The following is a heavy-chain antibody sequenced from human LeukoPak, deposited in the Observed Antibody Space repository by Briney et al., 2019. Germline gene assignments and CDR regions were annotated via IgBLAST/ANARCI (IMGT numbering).Heavy chain of an antibody. D-gene: IGHD5-24*01. J-gene: IGHJ1*01. Sequence: GGSLRLSCAASGFTFSSYGMHWVRQAPGKGLEWVAVIWYDGSNKYYADSVKGRFTISRDNSKNTLYLQMNSLRAEDTAVYYCAKVRDGYSRAEYFSTGARAPWSPSPQ. CDR3: AKVRDGYSRAEYFST. CDR1: GFTFSSYG. V-gene: IGHV3-33*06. CDR2: IWYDGSNK.